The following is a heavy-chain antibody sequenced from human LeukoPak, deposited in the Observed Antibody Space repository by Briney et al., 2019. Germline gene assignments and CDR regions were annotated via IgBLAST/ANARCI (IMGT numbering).Heavy chain of an antibody. V-gene: IGHV1-2*02. CDR3: ARGKEMTRIRPLGAFDI. J-gene: IGHJ3*02. D-gene: IGHD5-24*01. Sequence: ASVKVSCKASVYTFHGYYVHWLRQAPGQGLEHMGWINLNTCGKKYAPMFQGRVTMNRDTTISTAYMELSRLRSDDTAVYYCARGKEMTRIRPLGAFDIWGRETMVTVSS. CDR2: INLNTCGK. CDR1: VYTFHGYY.